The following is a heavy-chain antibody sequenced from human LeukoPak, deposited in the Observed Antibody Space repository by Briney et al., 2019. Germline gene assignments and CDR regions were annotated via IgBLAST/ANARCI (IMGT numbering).Heavy chain of an antibody. J-gene: IGHJ4*02. V-gene: IGHV3-23*01. CDR1: GLTFSSDA. D-gene: IGHD4-17*01. Sequence: GGSLRLSCAASGLTFSSDAMSWVRQAPGKGLEWVSGISASGGTTYYADSVKGRFTISRDNSKNTLYLQMNSLRAEDTAVYYCAKVGTVDYGDTDYWGQGTLVTVSS. CDR3: AKVGTVDYGDTDY. CDR2: ISASGGTT.